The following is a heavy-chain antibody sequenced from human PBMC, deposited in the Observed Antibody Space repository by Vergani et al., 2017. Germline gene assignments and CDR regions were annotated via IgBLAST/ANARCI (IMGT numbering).Heavy chain of an antibody. D-gene: IGHD3-22*01. V-gene: IGHV3-30-3*01. CDR3: AREDYYDSSGYFDY. CDR2: ISYDGSNK. Sequence: QVQLVESGGGVVQPGRSLRLSCAASGFTFSSYAMHWVRQAPGKGLEWVAVISYDGSNKYYADSVKGRFTISRDNSKNTLYLQMNSLRAEDKAVYYCAREDYYDSSGYFDYWGQGTLVTVSS. CDR1: GFTFSSYA. J-gene: IGHJ4*02.